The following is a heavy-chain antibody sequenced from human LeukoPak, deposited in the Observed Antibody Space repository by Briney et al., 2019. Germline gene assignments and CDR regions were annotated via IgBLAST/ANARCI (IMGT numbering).Heavy chain of an antibody. CDR1: GFTFSSYA. D-gene: IGHD1-26*01. V-gene: IGHV3-23*01. J-gene: IGHJ4*02. Sequence: PGGSLRLSCAASGFTFSSYAMNWVRQAPGKGLEWVSSISGSGDSTYCVDSVKGRFTISRDISKNTLYLQMNSLRAEDTALYYCAKERGYSGSSLDYWGQGTLLTVSS. CDR3: AKERGYSGSSLDY. CDR2: ISGSGDST.